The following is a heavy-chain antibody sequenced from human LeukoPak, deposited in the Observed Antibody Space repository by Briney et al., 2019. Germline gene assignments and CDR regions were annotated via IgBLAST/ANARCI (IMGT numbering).Heavy chain of an antibody. J-gene: IGHJ4*02. D-gene: IGHD3-10*01. CDR3: ARHKYGSGCYYKSFDY. CDR1: GSSFASYW. V-gene: IGHV5-51*01. Sequence: GESLQISCKGSGSSFASYWIGWMRQMPGKGLEWMGIIYPGDSDTRYSPSFQGQVTISADKSISTAYLQCSSLKASDTAMYYCARHKYGSGCYYKSFDYWGQGSLVTVSS. CDR2: IYPGDSDT.